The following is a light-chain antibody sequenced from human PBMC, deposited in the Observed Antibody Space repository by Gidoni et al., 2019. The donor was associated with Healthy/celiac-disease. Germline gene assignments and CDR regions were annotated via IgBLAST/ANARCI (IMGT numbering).Light chain of an antibody. CDR2: GNS. CDR3: QSYDSRLSGVV. V-gene: IGLV1-40*01. J-gene: IGLJ2*01. Sequence: QSVLTQPPSVSGAPGQRVTISCTGSSSNIGAGYDVHWYQQLPGTAPKLLIYGNSNRPSGVPDRFSGSKSGTSASLAIPGLQAEDEADYYCQSYDSRLSGVVFGGGTKLTVL. CDR1: SSNIGAGYD.